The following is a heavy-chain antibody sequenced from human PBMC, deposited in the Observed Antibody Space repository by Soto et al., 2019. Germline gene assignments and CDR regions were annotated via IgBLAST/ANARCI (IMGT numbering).Heavy chain of an antibody. CDR1: GGSISSGEDY. D-gene: IGHD3-16*01. J-gene: IGHJ5*01. CDR3: VSPALVCGKSS. CDR2: IYFDGNA. V-gene: IGHV4-30-4*01. Sequence: QVRLQDSGPGLVKPSETLSLTGSVSGGSISSGEDYWNWIHHPPGKGLEGIGYIYFDGNAYYHPSHMTRVTTAMEAKKSQFSLKRTSVAGAYTVAYFFVSPALVCGKSSGGQGTLVTVSP.